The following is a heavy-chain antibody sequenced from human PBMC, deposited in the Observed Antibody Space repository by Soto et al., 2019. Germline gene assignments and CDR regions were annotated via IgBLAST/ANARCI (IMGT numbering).Heavy chain of an antibody. J-gene: IGHJ4*02. D-gene: IGHD6-19*01. Sequence: GGSLGLSCAASGFTFNNYGMQWIRQAPGKGLEWVAVIWYDGNNKSYADSVKGRFTISRDNSKNMLFLQMNSLRAEDTAVYYCARDSLVVAGSVDYWGQGTLVTVSS. CDR1: GFTFNNYG. CDR2: IWYDGNNK. V-gene: IGHV3-33*01. CDR3: ARDSLVVAGSVDY.